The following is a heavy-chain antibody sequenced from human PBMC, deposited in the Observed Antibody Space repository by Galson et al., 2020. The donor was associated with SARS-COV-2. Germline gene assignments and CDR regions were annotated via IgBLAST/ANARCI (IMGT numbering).Heavy chain of an antibody. J-gene: IGHJ4*02. D-gene: IGHD3-22*01. CDR3: ARGNYYYDSPFDY. V-gene: IGHV4-59*01. CDR1: GGSISTYY. Sequence: SETLSLTCTVSGGSISTYYWSWVRQAPGKGLEYIGYIYYSGTSNYNPFLKSRATISVDTSKNQFSLKLKSVTAADTAVYYCARGNYYYDSPFDYWSQGTLVTVSS. CDR2: IYYSGTS.